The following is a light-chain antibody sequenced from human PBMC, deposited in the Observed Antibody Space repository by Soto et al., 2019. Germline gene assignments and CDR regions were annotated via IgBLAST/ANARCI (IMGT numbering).Light chain of an antibody. CDR1: QSISSNY. CDR3: QQYGSSPFS. Sequence: ELVLTQSPGTLSLSPGESASLSCRASQSISSNYLAWYQQKPGQAPRPLIYGISIRATGIPDRFSGSGSGTDFTLTIGRLEPEDFAVYYCQQYGSSPFSFGPGTKVDIK. J-gene: IGKJ3*01. V-gene: IGKV3-20*01. CDR2: GIS.